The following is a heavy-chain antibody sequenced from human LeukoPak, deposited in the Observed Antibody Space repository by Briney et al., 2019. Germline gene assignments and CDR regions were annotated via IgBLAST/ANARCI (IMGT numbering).Heavy chain of an antibody. CDR3: ARGNYDSRGDSNALDI. CDR1: GDSVTSAH. V-gene: IGHV4-59*02. Sequence: SETLSLTCTVSGDSVTSAHWSWIRQPPGRGLEWIGYIRYSGSTNSKPFLKSRVTMSVDTSKNQFSLKLTSVTAADTAMYYCARGNYDSRGDSNALDIWGQGTMVTVSS. D-gene: IGHD3-22*01. J-gene: IGHJ3*02. CDR2: IRYSGST.